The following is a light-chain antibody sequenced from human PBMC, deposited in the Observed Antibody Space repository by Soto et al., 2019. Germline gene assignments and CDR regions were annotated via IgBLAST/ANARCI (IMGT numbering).Light chain of an antibody. CDR3: ISFASSTTYV. CDR2: DVS. CDR1: SSEVGSHDL. Sequence: QSVLTQPASVSGSPGQSIAISCTGTSSEVGSHDLVSWYQQHPGKVPKLIIYDVSSRPSGVSNRFSGSKSGNTASLTISGLQSEGEADYYCISFASSTTYVFGAGTRVT. V-gene: IGLV2-14*02. J-gene: IGLJ1*01.